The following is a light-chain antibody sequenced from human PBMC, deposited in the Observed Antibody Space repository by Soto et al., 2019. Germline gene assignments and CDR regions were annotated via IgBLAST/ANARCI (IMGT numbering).Light chain of an antibody. V-gene: IGKV3-20*01. CDR3: QQYNNWPRT. J-gene: IGKJ1*01. CDR2: GAS. Sequence: DNVLSQYPCTLSLSPGERATLSCKASQSVSSSYLAWYQQKPGQTPRLLIYGASSRASGIPDRFSGSGSGTDFTLTISRLESEDFAVYYCQQYNNWPRTFGQGTKVDIK. CDR1: QSVSSSY.